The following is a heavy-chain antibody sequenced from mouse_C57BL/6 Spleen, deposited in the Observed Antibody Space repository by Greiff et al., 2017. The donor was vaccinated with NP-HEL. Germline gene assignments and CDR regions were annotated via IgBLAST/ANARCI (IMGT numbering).Heavy chain of an antibody. CDR2: VYPGDGDT. CDR1: GYAFSSSW. J-gene: IGHJ4*01. V-gene: IGHV1-82*01. CDR3: GRGDPMDY. Sequence: QVQLQQSGPELVKPGSSVKISCTASGYAFSSSWMNWVKQRPGKGLAWIGLVYPGDGDTNYNGNFKGKATLTADKSSSTDYMQLSSLTSADSAVYFCGRGDPMDYWGQGTSVTVSS.